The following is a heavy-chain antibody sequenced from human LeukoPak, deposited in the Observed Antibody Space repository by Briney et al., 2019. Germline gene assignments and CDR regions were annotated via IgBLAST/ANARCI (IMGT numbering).Heavy chain of an antibody. J-gene: IGHJ4*02. CDR3: ARGEDSSDIVDY. D-gene: IGHD3-22*01. CDR1: GFTFSSYA. V-gene: IGHV3-30*04. CDR2: ISYDGSNK. Sequence: GGSLRLSCAASGFTFSSYAMHWVRQAPGKGLEWVAVISYDGSNKNYADSVKGRFTISRDNSKNTLYLQMNSLRAEDTAVYYCARGEDSSDIVDYWGQGTLVTVSS.